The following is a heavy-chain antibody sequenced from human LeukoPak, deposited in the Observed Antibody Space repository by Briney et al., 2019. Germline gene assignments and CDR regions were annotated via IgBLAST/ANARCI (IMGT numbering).Heavy chain of an antibody. D-gene: IGHD6-19*01. Sequence: GGSLRLSCAASGFTFSSHDMHWVRQPTGKGLEWVSVIGTAGNTYYADSVKGRSTISRENARNSLLLQMDSLRAEDTAVYYCARSKSYSSGWTDFDWWGQGTLVTVSS. V-gene: IGHV3-13*01. CDR3: ARSKSYSSGWTDFDW. CDR1: GFTFSSHD. J-gene: IGHJ4*02. CDR2: IGTAGNT.